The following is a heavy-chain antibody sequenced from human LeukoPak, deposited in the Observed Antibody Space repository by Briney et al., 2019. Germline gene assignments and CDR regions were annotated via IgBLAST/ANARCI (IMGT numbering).Heavy chain of an antibody. D-gene: IGHD6-13*01. Sequence: ASVKVSCKASGGTFSSYAISWVRQAPGQGLEWMGIINPSGGSTSYAQKFQGRVTMTRDTSTSTVYMELSSLRSEDTAVYYCARADSSSFSGWTFWGQGTLVTVSS. CDR2: INPSGGST. J-gene: IGHJ4*02. V-gene: IGHV1-46*01. CDR3: ARADSSSFSGWTF. CDR1: GGTFSSYA.